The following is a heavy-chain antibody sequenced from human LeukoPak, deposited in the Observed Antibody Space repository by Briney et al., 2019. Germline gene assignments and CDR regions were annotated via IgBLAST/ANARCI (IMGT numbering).Heavy chain of an antibody. CDR3: ARVADSSSSLDY. CDR1: GYTFTSYD. Sequence: RASVKVSCKASGYTFTSYDINWVRQATGQGLEWMGWMSPNSGNTGYAQKFQGGVTMTRNTSISTAYMELSSLRSEDTAVYYCARVADSSSSLDYWGQGTLVTVSS. CDR2: MSPNSGNT. J-gene: IGHJ4*02. V-gene: IGHV1-8*01. D-gene: IGHD6-6*01.